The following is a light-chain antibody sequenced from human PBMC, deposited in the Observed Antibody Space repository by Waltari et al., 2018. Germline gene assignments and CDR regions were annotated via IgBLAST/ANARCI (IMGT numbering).Light chain of an antibody. CDR1: SGHSSNI. J-gene: IGLJ3*02. Sequence: QLVLTQSPSASASLGASVKLTCTLSSGHSSNIIAWLQQQPGKGPRYLMKVNSDGSHRKGDGIPVRFSGYSAAGVPYLTSSSRHSEDEADYYCETGGHGTWVFGGGTKLTVL. CDR3: ETGGHGTWV. V-gene: IGLV4-69*01. CDR2: VNSDGSH.